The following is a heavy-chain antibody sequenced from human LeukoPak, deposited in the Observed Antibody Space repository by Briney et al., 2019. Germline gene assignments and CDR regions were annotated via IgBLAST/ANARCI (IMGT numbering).Heavy chain of an antibody. J-gene: IGHJ4*02. CDR2: ISRSGST. V-gene: IGHV4-38-2*02. CDR3: ARVNPPVATFDS. CDR1: GYSISSSYY. D-gene: IGHD2-21*01. Sequence: SETLSLTCTVSGYSISSSYYGAWIWQPPGKGLEWIATISRSGSTYYNPSLKSRVTISVDTSKNQFSLQLNSVTAADTAIYYCARVNPPVATFDSWGQGTLVGVSS.